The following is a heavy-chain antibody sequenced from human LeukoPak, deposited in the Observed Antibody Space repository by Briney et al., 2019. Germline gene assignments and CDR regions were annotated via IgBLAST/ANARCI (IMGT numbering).Heavy chain of an antibody. CDR3: ARGPWLVY. V-gene: IGHV4-39*07. CDR1: GGSISSNSYY. D-gene: IGHD3-9*01. J-gene: IGHJ4*02. CDR2: INHSGST. Sequence: SETLSLTCTVSGGSISSNSYYWGWVRQPPGKGLEWIGEINHSGSTNYNPSLKSRITISVDTSKNQFSLKLSSVTAADTAVYYCARGPWLVYWGQGTLVTVSS.